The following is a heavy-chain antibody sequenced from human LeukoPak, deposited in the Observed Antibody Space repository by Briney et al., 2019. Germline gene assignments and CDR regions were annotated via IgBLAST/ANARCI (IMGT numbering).Heavy chain of an antibody. CDR1: GYTFTGYY. J-gene: IGHJ6*03. V-gene: IGHV1-2*02. CDR3: ARGYGDPLVYYYYYYMDV. CDR2: INPNSGGT. Sequence: ASVKVSCKASGYTFTGYYMHWVRQAPGQGLEWMGWINPNSGGTNYAQKFQGRVTMTRDTSISTAYMELSRLRSDDTAVYYCARGYGDPLVYYYYYYMDVWGKGTTVTVSS. D-gene: IGHD4-17*01.